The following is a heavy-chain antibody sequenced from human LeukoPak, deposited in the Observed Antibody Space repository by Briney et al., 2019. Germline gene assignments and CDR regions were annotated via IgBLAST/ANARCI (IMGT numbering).Heavy chain of an antibody. CDR2: VYYSGST. CDR3: AGHLIREEYSSSSVGFDP. J-gene: IGHJ5*02. CDR1: GGSISSYY. Sequence: SETLSLTCTVSGGSISSYYWSWIRQPPGKGLEWIGYVYYSGSTNYNPSLKSRVTISVDTSKNQLSLKLRSVTAADTALYYCAGHLIREEYSSSSVGFDPWGQGTLVTVSS. V-gene: IGHV4-59*08. D-gene: IGHD6-6*01.